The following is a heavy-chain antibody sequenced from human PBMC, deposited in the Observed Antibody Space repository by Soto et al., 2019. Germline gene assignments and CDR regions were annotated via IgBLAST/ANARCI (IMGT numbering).Heavy chain of an antibody. CDR2: VFYSGAT. CDR1: GGPIKTGDYY. CDR3: ARAGFSYGHLLF. V-gene: IGHV4-30-4*01. J-gene: IGHJ4*02. Sequence: SETLSLTCNVSGGPIKTGDYYWNWIRQPPGKGLEWIGYVFYSGATNYSPSLKSRAAISMDTSKNQFSLSLTSVTATDTAVYYCARAGFSYGHLLFWGQGIRVTVSS. D-gene: IGHD3-10*01.